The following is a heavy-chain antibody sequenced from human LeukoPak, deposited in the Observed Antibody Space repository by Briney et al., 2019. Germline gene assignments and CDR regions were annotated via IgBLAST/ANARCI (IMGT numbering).Heavy chain of an antibody. CDR1: GFIFSTYS. D-gene: IGHD4-23*01. CDR3: ARDAEGGNSWFDS. J-gene: IGHJ5*01. V-gene: IGHV3-21*01. Sequence: GGSLRLSCAVSGFIFSTYSMNWVRQAPGKGLEWVSSISSSSSDIYYVDSVKGRFTISRDNAKNSLYLQMNSLRAEDTAVYYCARDAEGGNSWFDSWGQGTLVTVSS. CDR2: ISSSSSDI.